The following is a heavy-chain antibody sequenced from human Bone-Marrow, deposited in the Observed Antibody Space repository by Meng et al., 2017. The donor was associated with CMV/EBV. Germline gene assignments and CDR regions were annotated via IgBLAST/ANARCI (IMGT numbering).Heavy chain of an antibody. CDR3: ARDQGAIKEYVMDV. J-gene: IGHJ6*02. CDR1: GFTFNSHV. D-gene: IGHD2-2*02. V-gene: IGHV3-30*14. CDR2: ISYNGNKK. Sequence: GGSLRLSCTASGFTFNSHVMYWVRQAPGKGPECVAVISYNGNKKYYIDSVKGRFTISRDNSKNTLYLQMNSLRAEDTAVYYCARDQGAIKEYVMDVWGQGSTVTVSS.